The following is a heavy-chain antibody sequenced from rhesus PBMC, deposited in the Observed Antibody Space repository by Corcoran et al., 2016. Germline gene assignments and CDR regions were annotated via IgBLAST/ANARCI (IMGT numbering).Heavy chain of an antibody. Sequence: QVQLQASGPGLVKPSETLSLTCAGSGGSISGSYWNWIPPPPGQGLEWIGYIGGSGGSTHYNPSLKSRVTISTDTSKNQFSLKLSSVTAADTAVYYCARSSRSCSYGLDSWGQGVVVTVSS. D-gene: IGHD6-13*01. CDR2: IGGSGGST. V-gene: IGHV4-165*02. J-gene: IGHJ6*01. CDR1: GGSISGSY. CDR3: ARSSRSCSYGLDS.